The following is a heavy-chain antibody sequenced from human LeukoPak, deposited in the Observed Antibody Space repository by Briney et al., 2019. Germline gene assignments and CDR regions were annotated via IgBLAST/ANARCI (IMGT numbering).Heavy chain of an antibody. CDR3: ARDFLHLGG. CDR2: IKTDGSNT. V-gene: IGHV3-74*01. Sequence: GGSLRLSCAASGFTFSSYGMSWVRQAPGKGLVWVSRIKTDGSNTNYADSVKGRFTISRDNAKNTLYLQMSSLRAEDTAVYYCARDFLHLGGWGQGTMVTVSS. J-gene: IGHJ3*01. CDR1: GFTFSSYG. D-gene: IGHD3-16*01.